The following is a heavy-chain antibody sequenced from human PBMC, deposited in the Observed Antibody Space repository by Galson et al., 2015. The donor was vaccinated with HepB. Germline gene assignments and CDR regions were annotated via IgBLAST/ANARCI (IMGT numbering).Heavy chain of an antibody. Sequence: QSGAEVKKPGESLKVSCMGSGYSFTSYWIGWVRQMPGKGLEWMGIIYPGDSDTRYSPSFQGQVTISADKSISTAYLQWSSLKASDTAMYCCARQRFGELLSHGSTLFYMDVWGKGTTVTVSS. CDR3: ARQRFGELLSHGSTLFYMDV. CDR1: GYSFTSYW. CDR2: IYPGDSDT. V-gene: IGHV5-51*01. J-gene: IGHJ6*03. D-gene: IGHD3-10*01.